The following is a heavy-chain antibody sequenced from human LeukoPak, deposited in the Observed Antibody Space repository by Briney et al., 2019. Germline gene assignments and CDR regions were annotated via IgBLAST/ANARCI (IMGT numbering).Heavy chain of an antibody. Sequence: QPGGSLRLSCAASGFTFSSYAMSWVRQAPGKRLEWVSAISGSGGSTYYADSVKGRFTISRDNSKNTLYLQMNSLRAEDTAVYYCAKDPIADYDILTGRFDPWGQGTLVTVSS. J-gene: IGHJ5*02. CDR1: GFTFSSYA. V-gene: IGHV3-23*01. CDR3: AKDPIADYDILTGRFDP. D-gene: IGHD3-9*01. CDR2: ISGSGGST.